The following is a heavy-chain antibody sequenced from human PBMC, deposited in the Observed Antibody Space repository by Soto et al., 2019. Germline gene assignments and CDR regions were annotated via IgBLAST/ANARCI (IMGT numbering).Heavy chain of an antibody. J-gene: IGHJ6*02. CDR1: GYTFTGYY. CDR3: ARGGVDTAMASTEDYYYGMDV. V-gene: IGHV1-2*04. D-gene: IGHD5-18*01. Sequence: ASVKVSCKASGYTFTGYYMHWVRQAPGQGLEWMGWINPNSGGTNYAQKFQGWVTMTRDTSISTAYMELSRLRSDDTAVYYCARGGVDTAMASTEDYYYGMDVWGQGTTVTVSS. CDR2: INPNSGGT.